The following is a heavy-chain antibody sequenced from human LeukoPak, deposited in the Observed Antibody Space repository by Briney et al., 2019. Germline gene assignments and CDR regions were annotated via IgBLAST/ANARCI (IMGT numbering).Heavy chain of an antibody. V-gene: IGHV1-69*13. CDR3: ARGRYDSSGYTKRSFDY. CDR2: IIPIFGTA. J-gene: IGHJ4*02. D-gene: IGHD3-22*01. CDR1: GYTFTNYH. Sequence: ASVKVSCKASGYTFTNYHIAWVRQAPGQGLEWMGGIIPIFGTANYAQKFQGRVTITADESTSTAYMELSSLRPEDTAVYYCARGRYDSSGYTKRSFDYWGQGTLVTVSS.